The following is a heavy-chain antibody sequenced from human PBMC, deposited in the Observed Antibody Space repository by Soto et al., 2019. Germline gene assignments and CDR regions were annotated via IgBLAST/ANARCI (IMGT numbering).Heavy chain of an antibody. Sequence: SETLSLTCTVSGGSISSGGYYWSWIRQHPGKGLEWIGYIYYSGSTYYNPSLKSRVTISVDTSKNQFSLKLSSVTAADTAVYYCAMVCSGGSCFDYWGQGTLVTVS. CDR2: IYYSGST. V-gene: IGHV4-31*03. CDR3: AMVCSGGSCFDY. CDR1: GGSISSGGYY. J-gene: IGHJ4*02. D-gene: IGHD2-15*01.